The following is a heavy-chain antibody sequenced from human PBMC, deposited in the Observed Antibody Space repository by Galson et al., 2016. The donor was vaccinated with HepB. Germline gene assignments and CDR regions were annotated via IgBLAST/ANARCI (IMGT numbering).Heavy chain of an antibody. CDR2: ISSSSSFT. CDR3: AKDPWGTIFGVIMSYYYYYMDV. J-gene: IGHJ6*03. D-gene: IGHD3-3*01. CDR1: GFTFSDYY. Sequence: SLRLSCAASGFTFSDYYMSWIRQAPGKGLECVSRISSSSSFTNYADSVKGRFIISRDNVKNSLYLQMNSLRAEDTAVYFCAKDPWGTIFGVIMSYYYYYMDVWGKGATVTVSS. V-gene: IGHV3-11*06.